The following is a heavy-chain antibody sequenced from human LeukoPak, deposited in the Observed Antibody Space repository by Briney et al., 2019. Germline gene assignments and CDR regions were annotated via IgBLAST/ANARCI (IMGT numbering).Heavy chain of an antibody. CDR3: ARLDYYDSSGYPPGDY. CDR1: GYSFTSYW. Sequence: GESPKISCKGSGYSFTSYWIGWVRQMPGKGLEWMGIIYPGDSDTRYSPSFQGQVTISADKSISTAYLQWSSLKASDTAMYYCARLDYYDSSGYPPGDYWGQGTLVTVSS. D-gene: IGHD3-22*01. J-gene: IGHJ4*02. CDR2: IYPGDSDT. V-gene: IGHV5-51*01.